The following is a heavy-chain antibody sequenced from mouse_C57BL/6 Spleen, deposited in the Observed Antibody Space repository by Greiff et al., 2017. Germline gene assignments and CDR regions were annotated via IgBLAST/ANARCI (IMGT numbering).Heavy chain of an antibody. Sequence: VQLQQSGAELVRPGASVTLSCKASGYTFPDYEMHWVKQTPVHGLEWIGAIDPETGGTAYNQKFKGKAILTADKSSSTAYMELRSLTSEDSAVYYCTRGYYGNLYAMDYWGQGTSVTVSS. J-gene: IGHJ4*01. D-gene: IGHD2-1*01. CDR2: IDPETGGT. CDR1: GYTFPDYE. CDR3: TRGYYGNLYAMDY. V-gene: IGHV1-15*01.